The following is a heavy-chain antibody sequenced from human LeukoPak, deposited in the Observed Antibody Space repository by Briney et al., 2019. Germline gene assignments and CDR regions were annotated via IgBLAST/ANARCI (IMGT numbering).Heavy chain of an antibody. CDR2: IYYSGST. J-gene: IGHJ4*02. V-gene: IGHV4-59*08. CDR3: ARRAFGDGYNT. CDR1: GGSISSYY. Sequence: SETLSLTCTVSGGSISSYYWSWIRQPPGKGLEWIGYIYYSGSTNYNPSLKGRVTISVDTSKNQFSLKLSSVTAADTAVYYCARRAFGDGYNTWGQGTLVTVSS. D-gene: IGHD5-24*01.